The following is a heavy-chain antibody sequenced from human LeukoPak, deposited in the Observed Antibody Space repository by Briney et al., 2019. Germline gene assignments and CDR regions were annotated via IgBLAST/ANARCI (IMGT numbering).Heavy chain of an antibody. V-gene: IGHV3-9*01. D-gene: IGHD1/OR15-1a*01. CDR3: AKDLAVGTTPRVYAFDV. J-gene: IGHJ3*01. CDR2: VYWSSGVI. Sequence: GRSLRLSCAASGFTFNDYAMHWVRQIPGKGLEWVGGVYWSSGVIALGASVKGRSTISRDNAKNSLYLQVHSLTFEDTALYYCAKDLAVGTTPRVYAFDVWGQGALVTVSS. CDR1: GFTFNDYA.